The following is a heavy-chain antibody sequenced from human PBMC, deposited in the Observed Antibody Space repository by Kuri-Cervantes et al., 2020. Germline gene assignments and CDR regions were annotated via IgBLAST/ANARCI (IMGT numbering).Heavy chain of an antibody. CDR2: ISYRGSP. CDR1: GVSFNDYY. Sequence: SETLSLTCAVYGVSFNDYYWTWVRQPPGKGPEWIGEISYRGSPNSNPSLKSRVTISVDTSKNQFSLKLSSVTAADTAVYYCARDGQWLVRRYNFYMDVWGKGTTVTVSS. V-gene: IGHV4-34*01. D-gene: IGHD6-19*01. J-gene: IGHJ6*03. CDR3: ARDGQWLVRRYNFYMDV.